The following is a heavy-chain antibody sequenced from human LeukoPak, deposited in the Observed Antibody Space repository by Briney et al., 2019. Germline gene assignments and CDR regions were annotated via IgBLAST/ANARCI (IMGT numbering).Heavy chain of an antibody. V-gene: IGHV3-33*01. J-gene: IGHJ3*02. CDR2: IWYDGSNK. CDR3: ARGDIVVSPPDAFDI. D-gene: IGHD2-15*01. CDR1: GFTFSSYG. Sequence: GGSLRLSCAASGFTFSSYGMHWVRQAPGKGLEWVAVIWYDGSNKYYADSVKGRFTISRDNSKNTLYLQVNSLRAEDTAVYYCARGDIVVSPPDAFDIWGQGTMVTVSS.